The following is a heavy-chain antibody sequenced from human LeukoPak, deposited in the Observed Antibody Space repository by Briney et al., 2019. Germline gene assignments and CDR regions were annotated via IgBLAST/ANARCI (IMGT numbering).Heavy chain of an antibody. V-gene: IGHV3-21*04. CDR2: ISSTSSYI. CDR1: GFTFRSYN. J-gene: IGHJ6*03. D-gene: IGHD1-1*01. Sequence: GGSLRLSCAASGFTFRSYNMNWVRQAPGKGLEWVSSISSTSSYIYYADSVKGRFTISRDNSKNTLYLQMNSLRAEDTAVYYCAKDGYDYYYYYMDVWGRGTAVTVSS. CDR3: AKDGYDYYYYYMDV.